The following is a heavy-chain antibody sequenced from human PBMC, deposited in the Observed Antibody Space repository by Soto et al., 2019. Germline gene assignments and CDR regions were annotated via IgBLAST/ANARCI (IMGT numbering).Heavy chain of an antibody. J-gene: IGHJ3*02. V-gene: IGHV4-39*01. CDR1: GGSIYSTNYY. Sequence: QLQLQESGPGLVKPSETLSLTCTVSGGSIYSTNYYWGWIRQPPGKGLEWIGSIYYTGSTYYNPSLKSRVPISVDTSRNQYSLKQTSLTAADTGVYSYARQKRRGYDPDGCDIWGQGTMVSVSS. D-gene: IGHD5-12*01. CDR3: ARQKRRGYDPDGCDI. CDR2: IYYTGST.